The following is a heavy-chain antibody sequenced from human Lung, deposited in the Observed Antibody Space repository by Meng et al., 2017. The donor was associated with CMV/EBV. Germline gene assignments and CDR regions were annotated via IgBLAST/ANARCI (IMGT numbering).Heavy chain of an antibody. CDR1: GASIDSDNYY. J-gene: IGHJ4*02. V-gene: IGHV4-30-4*08. Sequence: SETLSLTCTVSGASIDSDNYYWSWIRQPPGKGLEWIGYIYYSGSSFYNPSLKSRVTISVDTSKNQFSPKLSSVTAADTAVYYCARQESSWYYFDYWGQGTLVTVSS. CDR2: IYYSGSS. D-gene: IGHD6-13*01. CDR3: ARQESSWYYFDY.